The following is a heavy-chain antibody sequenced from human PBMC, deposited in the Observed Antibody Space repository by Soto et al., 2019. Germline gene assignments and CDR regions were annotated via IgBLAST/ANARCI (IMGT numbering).Heavy chain of an antibody. CDR2: ISGSGGST. J-gene: IGHJ4*02. D-gene: IGHD2-15*01. Sequence: PGGSLRLSCAASGFTFSSYGMSWVRQAPGKGLEWVSGISGSGGSTYYADSVKGRFTISRDNSKNTLYLQMNSLRAEDTTVYYCAKVDNTYCSGGSCYPGIWGQGTLVTVSS. CDR3: AKVDNTYCSGGSCYPGI. V-gene: IGHV3-23*01. CDR1: GFTFSSYG.